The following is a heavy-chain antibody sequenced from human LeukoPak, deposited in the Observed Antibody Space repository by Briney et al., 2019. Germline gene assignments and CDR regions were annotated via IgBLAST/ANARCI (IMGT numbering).Heavy chain of an antibody. D-gene: IGHD2-2*01. CDR2: INWNGGST. CDR3: AGGSHRVVPAAPIADYYYMDV. Sequence: PGGSLRLSCAASGFTFDDYGMSWVRHAPGKGLEWVSGINWNGGSTGYADSVKGRFTISRDNAKNSLYLQMNSLRAEDTALYYCAGGSHRVVPAAPIADYYYMDVWGKGTTVTVSS. J-gene: IGHJ6*03. V-gene: IGHV3-20*04. CDR1: GFTFDDYG.